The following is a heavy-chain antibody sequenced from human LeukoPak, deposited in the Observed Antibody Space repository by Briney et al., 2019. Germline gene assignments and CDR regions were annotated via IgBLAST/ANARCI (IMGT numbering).Heavy chain of an antibody. V-gene: IGHV4-59*01. CDR2: IHYSGST. CDR3: ARVSYGDYYFDY. D-gene: IGHD4-17*01. J-gene: IGHJ4*02. CDR1: GGSISSYY. Sequence: SETLSLTCTVSGGSISSYYWSRIRQPPGKGLEWIGYIHYSGSTNYNPSLKSRVTISVDTSKNQFSLKLSSVTAADTAVYYCARVSYGDYYFDYWGQGTLVTVSS.